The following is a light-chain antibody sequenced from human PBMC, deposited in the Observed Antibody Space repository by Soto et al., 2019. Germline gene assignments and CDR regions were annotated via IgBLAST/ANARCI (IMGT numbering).Light chain of an antibody. V-gene: IGLV2-14*03. CDR1: SSDVGNYNF. Sequence: QSALTQPAPVSGSPGQSIAISCTGTSSDVGNYNFVSWYQQHPGKAPKLMIYDVSNRPSGISNRFSGSKSGNTASLTISGLQAEDEADYYCCSYTTSSTYVFGTGTKVTVL. CDR3: CSYTTSSTYV. CDR2: DVS. J-gene: IGLJ1*01.